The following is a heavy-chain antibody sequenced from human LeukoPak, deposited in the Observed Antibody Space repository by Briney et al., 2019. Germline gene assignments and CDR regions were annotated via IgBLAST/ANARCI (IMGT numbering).Heavy chain of an antibody. V-gene: IGHV4-4*02. Sequence: PSGALSLTCVVGGVTIAGSNWWSWVRQPPGQGLEWIGEVYHTGSYNYLPSLKSRLTTSVDMSKNHFSLKLSSVTAAATAVYYCARSSLARGVAPYFDHWGQGILVTVSS. CDR1: GVTIAGSNW. J-gene: IGHJ4*02. CDR2: VYHTGSY. D-gene: IGHD3-10*01. CDR3: ARSSLARGVAPYFDH.